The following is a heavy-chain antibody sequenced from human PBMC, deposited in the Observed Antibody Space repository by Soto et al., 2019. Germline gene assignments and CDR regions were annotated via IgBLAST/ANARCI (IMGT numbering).Heavy chain of an antibody. CDR2: IYSGGST. CDR1: GFTVSSNY. Sequence: GGSLRLSCAASGFTVSSNYMSWVRQAPGKGLEWVSVIYSGGSTYYADSVKGRFTISRDNSKNTLYLQMNSLRVEDTAVYYCARDGGYDYTPYYFDYWGQGTLVTVSS. CDR3: ARDGGYDYTPYYFDY. J-gene: IGHJ4*02. V-gene: IGHV3-66*01. D-gene: IGHD5-12*01.